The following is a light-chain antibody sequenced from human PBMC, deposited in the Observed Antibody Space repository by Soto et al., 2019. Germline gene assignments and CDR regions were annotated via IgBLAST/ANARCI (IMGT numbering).Light chain of an antibody. J-gene: IGKJ1*01. CDR3: QQYNSHSKT. Sequence: DIQLTQSPSTLSASVADRVTITFRASQSITARLAWYQQKPGKAPKLLIYDASILERGVPSRFSGSGSGTEFTLTISSLQPDDFATFYCQQYNSHSKTFGQGTKVDIK. CDR1: QSITAR. CDR2: DAS. V-gene: IGKV1-5*01.